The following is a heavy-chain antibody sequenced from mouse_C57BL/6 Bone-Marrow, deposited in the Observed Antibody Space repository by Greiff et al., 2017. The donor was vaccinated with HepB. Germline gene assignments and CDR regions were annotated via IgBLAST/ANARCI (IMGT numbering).Heavy chain of an antibody. J-gene: IGHJ4*01. CDR3: AVYYGNYYYAMDY. D-gene: IGHD2-1*01. CDR2: INPNNGGT. Sequence: VQLKQSGPELVKPGASVKIPCKASGYTFTDYNMDWVKQSHGKSLEWIGDINPNNGGTIYNQKFKGKATLTVDKSSSTAYMELRSLTSEDTAVYYCAVYYGNYYYAMDYWGQGTSVTVSS. V-gene: IGHV1-18*01. CDR1: GYTFTDYN.